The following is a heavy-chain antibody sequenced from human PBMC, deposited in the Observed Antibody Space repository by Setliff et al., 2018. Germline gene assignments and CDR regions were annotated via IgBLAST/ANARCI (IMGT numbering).Heavy chain of an antibody. CDR1: GFIVSGNY. D-gene: IGHD1-26*01. Sequence: GGSLRLSCAASGFIVSGNYMSWVRQAPDKGLEWVSVIFNDGRTFYADSVEGRFLISRDNSKNTLYLQMSSLRAEDTAVYYCARGIVAPSRWDYFDYWGQGTLVTVSS. V-gene: IGHV3-66*01. CDR2: IFNDGRT. CDR3: ARGIVAPSRWDYFDY. J-gene: IGHJ4*02.